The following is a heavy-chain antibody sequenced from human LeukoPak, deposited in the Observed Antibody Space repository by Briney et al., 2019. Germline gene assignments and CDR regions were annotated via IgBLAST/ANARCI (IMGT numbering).Heavy chain of an antibody. CDR2: IIPIFSTA. CDR3: AVGGLRALTLNWFDP. J-gene: IGHJ5*02. CDR1: GGTFSSYA. D-gene: IGHD3-16*01. V-gene: IGHV1-69*05. Sequence: ASVTVSCKASGGTFSSYAISWVRQAPGQGLERMRGIIPIFSTANYALKFQGRVTITTDESTSTAYMELSSLRSDDTAVYYCAVGGLRALTLNWFDPWGQGTLVTVSS.